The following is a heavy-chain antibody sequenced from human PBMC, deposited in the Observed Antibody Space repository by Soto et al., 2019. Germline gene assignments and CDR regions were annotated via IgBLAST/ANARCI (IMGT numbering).Heavy chain of an antibody. J-gene: IGHJ4*02. CDR2: ISGSGGST. CDR3: AKDYYDSSGYSYFDY. Sequence: GGSLRLSCAASGFTFSNYAMSWVRQPPGKGLEWVSAISGSGGSTYYADSVKGRFTISRDNSKNMLYLQMNSVRAEDTAVYYRAKDYYDSSGYSYFDYWGQGTQVTVSS. V-gene: IGHV3-23*01. D-gene: IGHD3-22*01. CDR1: GFTFSNYA.